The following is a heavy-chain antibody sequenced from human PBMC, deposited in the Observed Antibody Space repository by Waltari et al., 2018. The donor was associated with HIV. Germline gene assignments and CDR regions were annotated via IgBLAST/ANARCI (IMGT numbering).Heavy chain of an antibody. Sequence: QVQLVQSGTEVKKPGSSVKVSCKTSGGTFITYDISWVRQAPGKGLEWMVKITPILSVPNYAQKVQGRITITADKATRTAYMELTSLRSDDTAVYYCAREGGVSFPGAMDVWGQGTTITVSS. CDR3: AREGGVSFPGAMDV. CDR1: GGTFITYD. D-gene: IGHD3-10*01. V-gene: IGHV1-69*04. J-gene: IGHJ6*02. CDR2: ITPILSVP.